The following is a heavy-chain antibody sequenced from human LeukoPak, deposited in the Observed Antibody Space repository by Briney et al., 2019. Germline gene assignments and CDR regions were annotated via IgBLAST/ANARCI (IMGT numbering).Heavy chain of an antibody. J-gene: IGHJ3*02. CDR3: AGILRDSWNLRDAFDI. D-gene: IGHD3-9*01. V-gene: IGHV1-8*01. CDR1: GYTFTSYD. Sequence: ASVKVSCKASGYTFTSYDINWVRQATGQGLEWMGWMNPNSGNTGYAQKFQGRVTMTRNTSISTAYMELSSLRSEDTAVYYCAGILRDSWNLRDAFDIWGQGTMVTVSS. CDR2: MNPNSGNT.